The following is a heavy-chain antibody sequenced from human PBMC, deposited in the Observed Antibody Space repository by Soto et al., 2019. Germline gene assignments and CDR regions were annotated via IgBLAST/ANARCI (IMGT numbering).Heavy chain of an antibody. CDR2: INPSGGSA. D-gene: IGHD6-25*01. CDR1: GYTFTSYY. J-gene: IGHJ4*02. CDR3: ARDSGSTLEYYFDY. Sequence: ASVKVSCKASGYTFTSYYMHWVRRAPGQGLEWMGIINPSGGSASYAQKFQGRVTITTDESTSTAYMELSSLRSEDTAVYYCARDSGSTLEYYFDYWGQGTLVTVSS. V-gene: IGHV1-46*01.